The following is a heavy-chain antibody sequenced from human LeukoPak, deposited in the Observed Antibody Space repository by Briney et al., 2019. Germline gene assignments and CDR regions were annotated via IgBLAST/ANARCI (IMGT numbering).Heavy chain of an antibody. V-gene: IGHV4-59*01. J-gene: IGHJ4*02. CDR2: IYYRGNT. CDR3: ARVGGAAGKITTPFDY. D-gene: IGHD6-13*01. Sequence: PSETLSLTCTVSGVSITTYYWSWIRQTPGKGLEWIGYIYYRGNTKYNPSLKGRVTISLDTSKNQFSLKVSSVTAADTAVYYCARVGGAAGKITTPFDYWGQGALVTVSS. CDR1: GVSITTYY.